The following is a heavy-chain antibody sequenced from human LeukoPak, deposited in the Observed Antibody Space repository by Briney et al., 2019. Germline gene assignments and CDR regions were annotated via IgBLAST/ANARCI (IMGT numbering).Heavy chain of an antibody. CDR2: ISGSGGST. CDR3: ARDHDRAAAGRFYYYYGMDV. Sequence: GGSLRLSCAASGFTFSSYAMSWVRQAPGKGLEWVSAISGSGGSTYYADSVKGRFTISRDNSKNTLYLQMNSLRAEDTAVYYCARDHDRAAAGRFYYYYGMDVWGQGTTVTVSS. V-gene: IGHV3-23*01. CDR1: GFTFSSYA. J-gene: IGHJ6*02. D-gene: IGHD6-13*01.